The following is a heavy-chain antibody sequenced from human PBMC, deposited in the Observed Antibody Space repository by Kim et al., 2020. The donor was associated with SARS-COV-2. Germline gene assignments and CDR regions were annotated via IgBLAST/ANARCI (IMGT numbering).Heavy chain of an antibody. CDR3: AGTGPHGMDV. V-gene: IGHV4-4*02. CDR2: ST. Sequence: STSYTPSLKSRVTIAVGKSKNPFSLKLCSVTAADAAVYYCAGTGPHGMDVWGQGTTVTVSS. J-gene: IGHJ6*02.